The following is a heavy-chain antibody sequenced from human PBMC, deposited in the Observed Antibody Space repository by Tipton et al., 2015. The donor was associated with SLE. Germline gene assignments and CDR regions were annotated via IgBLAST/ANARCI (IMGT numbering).Heavy chain of an antibody. Sequence: TLSLTCAVYGGSFSGYYWSWIRQPPGKGLEWIGYIYYSGSTNCNPSLKSRVTISVDTSKNQLSLKLSSVTAADTAVYYCARGGRIAAAVGAFDIWGQGTMVTVSS. CDR3: ARGGRIAAAVGAFDI. J-gene: IGHJ3*02. CDR1: GGSFSGYY. D-gene: IGHD6-13*01. V-gene: IGHV4-59*01. CDR2: IYYSGST.